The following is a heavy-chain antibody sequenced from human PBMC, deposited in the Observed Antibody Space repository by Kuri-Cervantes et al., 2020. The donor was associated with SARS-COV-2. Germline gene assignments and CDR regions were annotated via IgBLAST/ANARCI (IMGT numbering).Heavy chain of an antibody. D-gene: IGHD3-3*01. CDR1: GGSFSGYY. CDR2: INHSGST. V-gene: IGHV4-34*01. Sequence: GSLRLSCAVYGGSFSGYYWSWIRQPPGKGLEWIGEINHSGSTNYNPSLKSRVTISVDTSKNQFSLKLSSVTAADTAVYYCARNFWSGYHYYYMDVWGKGTTVTVSS. J-gene: IGHJ6*03. CDR3: ARNFWSGYHYYYMDV.